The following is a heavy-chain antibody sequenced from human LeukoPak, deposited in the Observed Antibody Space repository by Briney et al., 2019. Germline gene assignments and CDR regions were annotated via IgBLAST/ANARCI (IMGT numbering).Heavy chain of an antibody. CDR2: ISSRSRTI. CDR1: GFTFSNYS. CDR3: ANTMLAARSRAFDI. Sequence: GGSLRLSCAASGFTFSNYSMNWVRQAPGKGLEWVSYISSRSRTIYYADSVKGRFTISRDNAKNSLYLQMNSLRAEDTAVYYCANTMLAARSRAFDIWGQGTMVTVSS. J-gene: IGHJ3*02. D-gene: IGHD3-22*01. V-gene: IGHV3-48*04.